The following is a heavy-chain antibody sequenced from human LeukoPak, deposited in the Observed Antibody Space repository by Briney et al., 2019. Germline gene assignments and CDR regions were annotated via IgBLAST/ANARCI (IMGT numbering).Heavy chain of an antibody. D-gene: IGHD6-6*01. CDR2: INPSGGST. CDR1: GYTFTSYY. V-gene: IGHV1-46*01. CDR3: ARDPQYSSSWEYYFGY. J-gene: IGHJ4*02. Sequence: EASVKVSCKASGYTFTSYYMHWVRQAPGQGLEWMGIINPSGGSTSYAQKFQGRVTVTRDTSTSTVYMELSSLRSEDTAVYYCARDPQYSSSWEYYFGYWGQGTLVTVSS.